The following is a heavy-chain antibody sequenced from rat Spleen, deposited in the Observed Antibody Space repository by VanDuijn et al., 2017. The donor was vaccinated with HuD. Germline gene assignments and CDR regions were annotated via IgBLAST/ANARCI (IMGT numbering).Heavy chain of an antibody. J-gene: IGHJ3*01. Sequence: EVQLVESDGGLVQPGRSLKLSCAASGFTFSDYYMAWVRQAPTKGLEWVATINYDGRSTYYRDSVKGRFTISRDNAKNTLYLQMDSLRSEDTATYYCARHGYGGYSGPFAYWGQGTLVTVSS. CDR3: ARHGYGGYSGPFAY. V-gene: IGHV5-7*01. CDR2: INYDGRST. D-gene: IGHD1-11*01. CDR1: GFTFSDYY.